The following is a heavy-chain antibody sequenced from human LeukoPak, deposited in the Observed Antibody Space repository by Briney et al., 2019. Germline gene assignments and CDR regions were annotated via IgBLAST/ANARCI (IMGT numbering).Heavy chain of an antibody. D-gene: IGHD3-9*01. V-gene: IGHV4-39*01. J-gene: IGHJ3*02. CDR3: ARRDPTGAFDI. CDR2: IYYSGST. Sequence: SETLSLTCTVSGGSISSSSYYWGCIRQPPGKGLEWIVSIYYSGSTYYNPSLKSRVTISVDTSKNQFSLKLSSVTAADTAAYYCARRDPTGAFDIWGQGTMVTVSS. CDR1: GGSISSSSYY.